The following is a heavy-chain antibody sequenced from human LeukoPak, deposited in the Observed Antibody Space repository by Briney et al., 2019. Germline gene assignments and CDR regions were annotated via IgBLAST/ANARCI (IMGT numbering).Heavy chain of an antibody. J-gene: IGHJ4*02. Sequence: PGGSLRLSCAASGFIVSSNYMSWVRQAPGKGLEWVSVIYSDDTTYYADSMKGRFTISRDNFKNTLYLQMNSLRAEDTAVYYCSRALFSSSYYFRLGYWGQGTLVTVSS. CDR1: GFIVSSNY. D-gene: IGHD3-22*01. CDR2: IYSDDTT. CDR3: SRALFSSSYYFRLGY. V-gene: IGHV3-66*01.